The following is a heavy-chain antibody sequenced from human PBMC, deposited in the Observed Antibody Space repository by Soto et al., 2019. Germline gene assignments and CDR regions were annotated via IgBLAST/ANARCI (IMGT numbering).Heavy chain of an antibody. CDR1: GFTFSSYS. CDR2: ISSSSSTR. CDR3: ARDTATVTSYDYYGMDV. D-gene: IGHD4-17*01. Sequence: EVQLVESGGGLVQPGESLRLSCSASGFTFSSYSMNWVRQAPGKGLEWVSYISSSSSTRYYADFVKGGFTICRDNAKNSLYLQMTSLRAEDTAVYYFARDTATVTSYDYYGMDVWGQGTTVTVSS. V-gene: IGHV3-48*01. J-gene: IGHJ6*02.